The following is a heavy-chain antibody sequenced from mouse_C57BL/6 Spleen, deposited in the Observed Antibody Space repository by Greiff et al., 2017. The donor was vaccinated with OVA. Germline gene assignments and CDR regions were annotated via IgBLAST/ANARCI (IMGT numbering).Heavy chain of an antibody. V-gene: IGHV1-50*01. Sequence: QVQLQQPGAELVKPGASVKLSCKASGYTFTSYWMQWVKQRPGQGLEWIGEIDPSDSYTNYNQKFKGKATLTVDKSSSTAYMQLSSLTSEDSAVYYCSRSIVTTYYFDYWGQGTTLTVSS. CDR3: SRSIVTTYYFDY. J-gene: IGHJ2*01. CDR2: IDPSDSYT. D-gene: IGHD2-5*01. CDR1: GYTFTSYW.